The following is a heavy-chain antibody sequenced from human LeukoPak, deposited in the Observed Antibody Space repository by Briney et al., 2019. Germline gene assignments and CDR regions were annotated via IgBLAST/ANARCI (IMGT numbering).Heavy chain of an antibody. CDR2: NYHSGST. Sequence: SETLFLTCSVSGYSISSGYYWGWIRQPPGKGLEWNGRNYHSGSTYYNPSLKSRVTISVDTSKNQFSLNLNSVTAADTAVYYCARKDAITKAWFGELNWFDPWGQGTLVTVSS. J-gene: IGHJ5*02. D-gene: IGHD3-10*01. CDR3: ARKDAITKAWFGELNWFDP. CDR1: GYSISSGYY. V-gene: IGHV4-38-2*01.